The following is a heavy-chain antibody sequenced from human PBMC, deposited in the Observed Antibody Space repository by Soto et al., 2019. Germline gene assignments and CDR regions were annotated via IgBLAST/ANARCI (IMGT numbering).Heavy chain of an antibody. J-gene: IGHJ4*02. Sequence: ASVKVSCKASGYIFTSYYMHWVRQAPGQGLEWMGIINPSAGGTSYAQQFQARVTMTRDTSTSTIYMELSSLTSEDTAVHYCASDPCRAYWGQETLVTVGS. V-gene: IGHV1-46*01. CDR3: ASDPCRAY. CDR2: INPSAGGT. CDR1: GYIFTSYY.